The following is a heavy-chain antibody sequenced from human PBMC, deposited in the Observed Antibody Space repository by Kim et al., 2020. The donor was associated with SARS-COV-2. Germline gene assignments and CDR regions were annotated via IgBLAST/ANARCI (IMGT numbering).Heavy chain of an antibody. CDR2: INGGNGNT. V-gene: IGHV1-3*01. Sequence: ASVKVSCKASGYTFDTFSLYWVRQAPGQRFEWMGWINGGNGNTRYSQNFQGRLTITRDTSTSTSYMELSSLTSKDTAVYYCAREGSGSYNWFDPWGQGTLVTVSS. CDR3: AREGSGSYNWFDP. J-gene: IGHJ5*02. D-gene: IGHD3-10*01. CDR1: GYTFDTFS.